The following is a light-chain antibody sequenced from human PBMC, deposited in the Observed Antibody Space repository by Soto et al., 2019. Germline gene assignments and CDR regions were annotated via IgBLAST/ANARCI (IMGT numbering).Light chain of an antibody. CDR1: QSISSW. CDR2: KAS. CDR3: QQYNSYLVT. V-gene: IGKV1-5*03. Sequence: DIQMTQSPSTLSASVGDRVTITCRASQSISSWLAWYQHKPGKAPKLLIYKASSLESGVPSRFSGSGSGTEFTLTISSLQPDDFATYCCQQYNSYLVTFGQGTKVEIK. J-gene: IGKJ1*01.